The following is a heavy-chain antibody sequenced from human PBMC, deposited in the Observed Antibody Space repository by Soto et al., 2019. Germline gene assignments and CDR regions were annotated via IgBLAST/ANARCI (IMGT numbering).Heavy chain of an antibody. D-gene: IGHD6-13*01. V-gene: IGHV1-69*01. J-gene: IGHJ4*02. Sequence: QAQVVQSGAEVRKPGSSVKLSCKASEGTFNSYAIAWVRQAPGQGLEWMGGIIPYYNTLNYAQKFQDRVTITADDSTNTVYMELSSMRSDDTAVYFCASGASRWYPYCFDSWAQGTLVTVSS. CDR1: EGTFNSYA. CDR3: ASGASRWYPYCFDS. CDR2: IIPYYNTL.